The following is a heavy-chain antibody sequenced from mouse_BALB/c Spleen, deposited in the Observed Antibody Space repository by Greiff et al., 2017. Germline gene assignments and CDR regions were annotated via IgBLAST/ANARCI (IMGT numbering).Heavy chain of an antibody. Sequence: EVQLVESGGGLVKLGGSLKLSCAASGFTFSSYYMSWVRQTPEKRLELVAAINSNGGSTYYPDTVKGRFTISRDNAKNTLYLQMSSLKSEDTALYYCARREITRAMDYWGQGTSVTVSS. D-gene: IGHD2-4*01. V-gene: IGHV5-6-2*01. CDR3: ARREITRAMDY. J-gene: IGHJ4*01. CDR2: INSNGGST. CDR1: GFTFSSYY.